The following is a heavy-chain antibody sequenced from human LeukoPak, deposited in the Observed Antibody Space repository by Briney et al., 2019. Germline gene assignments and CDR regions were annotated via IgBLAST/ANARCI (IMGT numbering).Heavy chain of an antibody. J-gene: IGHJ4*02. CDR2: INPNSGGT. CDR3: ARVPDFWSGYYYFDY. V-gene: IGHV1-2*02. Sequence: ASVKVSCKASGYTFTGYYMHWVRQAPGQGLEWMGWINPNSGGTNYAQKFQVRVTMTRDTSINTAYMELSRLRSADTAVYYCARVPDFWSGYYYFDYWGQGTLVTVSS. D-gene: IGHD3-3*01. CDR1: GYTFTGYY.